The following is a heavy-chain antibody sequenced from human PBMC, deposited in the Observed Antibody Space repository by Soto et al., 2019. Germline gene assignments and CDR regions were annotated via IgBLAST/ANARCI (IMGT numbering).Heavy chain of an antibody. V-gene: IGHV3-23*01. CDR1: GFTFSSYA. J-gene: IGHJ6*02. CDR2: ISGSGGST. Sequence: GGSLRLSCAASGFTFSSYAMSWVRQAPGKGLEWVSAISGSGGSTYYADSVKGRFTISRDNSKNTLYLQMNSLRAEDTAVYYCAKDRYDFWSPRRSDVWGQGTTVTVSS. CDR3: AKDRYDFWSPRRSDV. D-gene: IGHD3-3*01.